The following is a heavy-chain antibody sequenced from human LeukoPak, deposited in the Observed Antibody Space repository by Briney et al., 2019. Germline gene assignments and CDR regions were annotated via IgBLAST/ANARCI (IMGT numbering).Heavy chain of an antibody. Sequence: GGSLRLSCVASGLTVSNYGMSWVRQAPGKGLEWVSTIIGSAVNTYYADSVKGRFTISRDDSKNTVYLQMNSLRAEDTAVYSCAKYTSGTSYRGLDQWGQGTLVTVSS. V-gene: IGHV3-23*01. J-gene: IGHJ4*02. D-gene: IGHD3-10*01. CDR2: IIGSAVNT. CDR1: GLTVSNYG. CDR3: AKYTSGTSYRGLDQ.